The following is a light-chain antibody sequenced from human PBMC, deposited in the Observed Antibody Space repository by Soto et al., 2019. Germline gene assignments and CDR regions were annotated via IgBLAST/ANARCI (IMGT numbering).Light chain of an antibody. CDR3: QSYDRGLSDHV. Sequence: QSVLTQPPSVSGAHGQRVTISCTGSSSNIGAGYDVHWYRQLPGTAPKLLIYGNSNRPSGVPDRFSGSKSGTSASLAITGLQAEDEADYYCQSYDRGLSDHVFGTGTKVTVL. CDR2: GNS. CDR1: SSNIGAGYD. V-gene: IGLV1-40*01. J-gene: IGLJ1*01.